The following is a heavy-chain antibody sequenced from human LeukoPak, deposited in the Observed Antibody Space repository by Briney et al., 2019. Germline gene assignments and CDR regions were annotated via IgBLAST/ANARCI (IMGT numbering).Heavy chain of an antibody. V-gene: IGHV3-23*01. CDR1: GVGFSTHG. Sequence: GGSLRLSCAASGVGFSTHGMSWGRQVPGKGPEWVSSISGSGTGTYYTDSVKGRFTISRDTSKNTLYLQMDNLRVEDTAVYYCVKGFHFDWWGQGTLVIVSS. CDR3: VKGFHFDW. CDR2: ISGSGTGT. J-gene: IGHJ4*02.